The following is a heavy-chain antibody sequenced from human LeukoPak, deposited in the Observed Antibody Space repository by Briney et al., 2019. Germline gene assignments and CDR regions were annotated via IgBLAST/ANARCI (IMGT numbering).Heavy chain of an antibody. Sequence: PSETLSLTCAVSGGPIMTAPYYWGWIRQLPGKGLEWLGSVFHDGTTYYSPSLKSRVTVSADTSRNRFSLSLTSSSAAGTAVYYCVRSGVVLQTGFDFWGQGALVTVSS. CDR3: VRSGVVLQTGFDF. CDR2: VFHDGTT. V-gene: IGHV4-39*07. CDR1: GGPIMTAPYY. J-gene: IGHJ4*02. D-gene: IGHD3-16*01.